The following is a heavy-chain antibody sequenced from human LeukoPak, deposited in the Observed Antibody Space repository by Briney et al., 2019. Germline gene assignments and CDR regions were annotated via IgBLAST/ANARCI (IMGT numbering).Heavy chain of an antibody. D-gene: IGHD3-16*01. Sequence: ASVKVSCKASGHTFTSYYMHWVRQAPGQGLEWMGIINPSGGSTSYAQKFQGRVTMTRDTSTSTVYMELSSLRSEDTAVYYCARDPPPRAGGDYFDYWGQGTPVTVSS. V-gene: IGHV1-46*01. CDR1: GHTFTSYY. CDR2: INPSGGST. J-gene: IGHJ4*02. CDR3: ARDPPPRAGGDYFDY.